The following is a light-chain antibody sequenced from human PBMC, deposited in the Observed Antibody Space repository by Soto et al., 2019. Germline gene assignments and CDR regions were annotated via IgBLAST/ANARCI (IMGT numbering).Light chain of an antibody. CDR3: QQSYSTPRT. CDR2: AAS. J-gene: IGKJ1*01. CDR1: QSISSY. Sequence: DIQMSQSQSSLSASVGDRVTITCRASQSISSYLNWYQQKPGKAPKLLIYAASSLQSGVPSRFSGSGSGTDFTLTISSLQPEDFATYYCQQSYSTPRTFGQGTKMDIK. V-gene: IGKV1-39*01.